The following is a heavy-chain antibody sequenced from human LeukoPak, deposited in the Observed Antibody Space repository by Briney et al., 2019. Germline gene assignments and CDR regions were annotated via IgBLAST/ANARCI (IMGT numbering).Heavy chain of an antibody. Sequence: GGSLRLSCAASGFTFSDYEMNWVRQAPGKGLEWLSHISISGTTIHYADSVKGRFTISRDNAKNSVYLQMNSLRAEDTAVYYCAREEWELLRYYYYYMDVWGKGTTVTVSS. CDR2: ISISGTTI. D-gene: IGHD1-26*01. CDR1: GFTFSDYE. V-gene: IGHV3-48*03. J-gene: IGHJ6*03. CDR3: AREEWELLRYYYYYMDV.